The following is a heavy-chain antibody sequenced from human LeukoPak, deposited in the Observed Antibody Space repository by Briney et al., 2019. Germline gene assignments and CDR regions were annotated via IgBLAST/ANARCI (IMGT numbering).Heavy chain of an antibody. CDR2: ISGSGGST. D-gene: IGHD6-13*01. CDR3: TIDPEWYSSSWGGY. V-gene: IGHV3-23*01. Sequence: PGGSLRLSCAASGFTFSSYAMSWVRQAPGKGLEWVSAISGSGGSTYYADSVKGRFTISRDNSKNTLYLQMNSLRAEDTAVYYCTIDPEWYSSSWGGYWGQGTLVTVSS. CDR1: GFTFSSYA. J-gene: IGHJ4*02.